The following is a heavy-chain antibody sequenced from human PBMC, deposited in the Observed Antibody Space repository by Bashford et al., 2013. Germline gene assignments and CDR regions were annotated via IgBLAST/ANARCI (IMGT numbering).Heavy chain of an antibody. D-gene: IGHD2-15*01. CDR3: ARRGGCSGGGCYYYYFDY. Sequence: WVRQMPGKGLEWMGIIYPGDSVTRYSPPFQGQVTISADKSNGTAYLQWSSLKASDTAMYFCARRGGCSGGGCYYYYFDYWGQGTLVTVSS. J-gene: IGHJ4*02. V-gene: IGHV5-51*01. CDR2: IYPGDSVT.